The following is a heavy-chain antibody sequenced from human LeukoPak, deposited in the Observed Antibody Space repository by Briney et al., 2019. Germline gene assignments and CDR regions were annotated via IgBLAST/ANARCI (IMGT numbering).Heavy chain of an antibody. CDR3: ARTQPFGYSYGPYFDY. D-gene: IGHD5-18*01. CDR1: GASISSYY. CDR2: TYYNGNT. J-gene: IGHJ4*02. V-gene: IGHV4-59*08. Sequence: SETLSLTCTVSGASISSYYWSWIRQPPGPGLEWIGYTYYNGNTHYNPSLKSRVTISVDTSKNQFSQKLTSVTAADTAVYFCARTQPFGYSYGPYFDYWGQGTLVTVSS.